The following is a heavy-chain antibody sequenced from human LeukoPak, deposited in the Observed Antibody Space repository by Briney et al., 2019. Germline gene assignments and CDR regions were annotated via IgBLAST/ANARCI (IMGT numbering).Heavy chain of an antibody. D-gene: IGHD2-2*01. CDR2: MKGDGSEI. CDR3: ARDKSCSSTSCSSNWFDP. V-gene: IGHV3-7*01. CDR1: GFIFSTYW. Sequence: GGSLRLSCAASGFIFSTYWMMWARQAPGKGLEWVANMKGDGSEIHYVDSVKGRFTISRDNAKNSLSLQMNSLRPEDTAVYYCARDKSCSSTSCSSNWFDPWGQGTLVTVSS. J-gene: IGHJ5*02.